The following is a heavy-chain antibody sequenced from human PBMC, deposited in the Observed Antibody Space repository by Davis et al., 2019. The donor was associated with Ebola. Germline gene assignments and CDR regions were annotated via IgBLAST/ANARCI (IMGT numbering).Heavy chain of an antibody. CDR1: GDSVSVNSGG. Sequence: HSQTLSLTCAISGDSVSVNSGGWNWIRQSPSRGLEWLGRTYYNSKWYNDYAASVKSRISVNSDTSKNQFSLQVNSVTPDDTAVYYCTRGWLRGGMDVWGKGTMVTVSS. CDR2: TYYNSKWYN. D-gene: IGHD5-12*01. J-gene: IGHJ6*04. CDR3: TRGWLRGGMDV. V-gene: IGHV6-1*01.